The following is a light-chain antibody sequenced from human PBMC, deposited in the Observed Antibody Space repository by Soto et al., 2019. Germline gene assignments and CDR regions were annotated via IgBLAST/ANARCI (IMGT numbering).Light chain of an antibody. CDR3: SSYTSSTTLSVV. CDR2: VVT. CDR1: SSDVCGYNY. V-gene: IGLV2-14*01. J-gene: IGLJ2*01. Sequence: QSALTQPASVSGSPGQSITIACTGTSSDVCGYNYVSCYQQHPGKAPKLMIYVVTNRPSGVSNRFSGSKSGNTASLTISVIQDEDEADYYCSSYTSSTTLSVVFGGGTKVTVL.